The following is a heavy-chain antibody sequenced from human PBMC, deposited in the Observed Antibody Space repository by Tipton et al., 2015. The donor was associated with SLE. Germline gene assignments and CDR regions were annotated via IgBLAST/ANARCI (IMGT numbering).Heavy chain of an antibody. CDR2: ISIYNGNT. CDR1: GYTFNGYG. CDR3: ARDGVKSRAADL. J-gene: IGHJ5*02. Sequence: QLVQSGAEVKKPGASVKVSCRASGYTFNGYGITWVRQAPGQGLEWIAWISIYNGNTKYAQKLQGRVTMTTDTATSTAYMELSNLISNDTAMYYCARDGVKSRAADLWGQGTLVTVSS. V-gene: IGHV1-18*01. D-gene: IGHD3-16*02.